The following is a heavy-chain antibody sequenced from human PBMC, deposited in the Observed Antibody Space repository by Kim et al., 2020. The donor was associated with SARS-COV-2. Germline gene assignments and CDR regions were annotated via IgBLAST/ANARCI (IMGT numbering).Heavy chain of an antibody. CDR1: GGSFSGYY. CDR2: INHSGST. Sequence: SETLSLTCAVYGGSFSGYYWSWIRQPPGKGLEWIGEINHSGSTNYNPSLKSRVTISVDTSKNQFSLKLSSVTAADTAVYYCARGVSGSLPADYWGQGTLVTVSS. CDR3: ARGVSGSLPADY. D-gene: IGHD1-26*01. V-gene: IGHV4-34*01. J-gene: IGHJ4*02.